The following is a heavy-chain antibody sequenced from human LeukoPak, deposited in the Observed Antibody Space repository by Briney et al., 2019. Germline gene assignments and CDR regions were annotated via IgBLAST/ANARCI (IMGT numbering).Heavy chain of an antibody. J-gene: IGHJ3*02. CDR1: GFTFSSYA. CDR2: ISNDGSNK. CDR3: HRRDAFDI. Sequence: PAGSLTLSCAASGFTFSSYAMHWDRQAPGKGIGWVGVISNDGSNKYYAGSVKGRFTISRDNSKNTMYLQMNRQRAEDTAVYYCHRRDAFDIWGQGTMVTVSS. V-gene: IGHV3-30*01.